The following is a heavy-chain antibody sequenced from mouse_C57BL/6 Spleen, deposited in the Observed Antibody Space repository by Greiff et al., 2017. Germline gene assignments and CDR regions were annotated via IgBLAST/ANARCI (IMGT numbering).Heavy chain of an antibody. CDR3: ARSMVSAMDY. V-gene: IGHV1-76*01. Sequence: VQLQQSGAELVRPGASVKLSCKASGYTFTDYYINWVKQRPGQGLEWIARIYPGSGNTYYNEKFKGKATLTAEKSSSTAYMQLSSLTSEDSAVYFCARSMVSAMDYWGQGTSVTVSS. CDR2: IYPGSGNT. D-gene: IGHD2-2*01. CDR1: GYTFTDYY. J-gene: IGHJ4*01.